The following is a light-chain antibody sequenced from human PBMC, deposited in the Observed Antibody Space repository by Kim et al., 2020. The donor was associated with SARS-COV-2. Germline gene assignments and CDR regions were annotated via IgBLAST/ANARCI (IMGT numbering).Light chain of an antibody. CDR2: QDN. CDR1: KLVDKY. Sequence: VSPGQPASITCSGDKLVDKYVCWYQQKPGQSPVLVMYQDNKRPSGIPERFSGSNSGNTATLTISGTQAMDEADYYCQAWDRTTMVFGGGTQLTVL. CDR3: QAWDRTTMV. J-gene: IGLJ2*01. V-gene: IGLV3-1*01.